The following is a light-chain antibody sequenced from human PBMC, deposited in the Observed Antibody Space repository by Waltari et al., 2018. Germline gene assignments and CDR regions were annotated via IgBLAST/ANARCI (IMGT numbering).Light chain of an antibody. V-gene: IGLV2-14*03. J-gene: IGLJ1*01. CDR2: DT. Sequence: QSALSQPASVSGSPGQSITISCSGTNTDVGGSNFVSWYHQYPDKAHKVIIYDTDLPSGVSHRFSGSKFGNTASLTISGLQAEDEADYYCCSYTRSSTYVFGTGTKVTVL. CDR3: CSYTRSSTYV. CDR1: NTDVGGSNF.